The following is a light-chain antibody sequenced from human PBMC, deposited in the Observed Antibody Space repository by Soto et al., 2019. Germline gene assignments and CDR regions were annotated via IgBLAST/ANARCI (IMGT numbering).Light chain of an antibody. J-gene: IGKJ1*01. CDR3: QHYNNWPPWT. CDR2: GAS. Sequence: EIVMTQSPATLSLSPGERATLSCRAIQSVSSSYLAWYQQKPGQAPRLLMYGASTRATGVPARFRGSGSGTDFTLTISALQSEDFAVYYCQHYNNWPPWTFGQGTKVDI. V-gene: IGKV3-15*01. CDR1: QSVSSSY.